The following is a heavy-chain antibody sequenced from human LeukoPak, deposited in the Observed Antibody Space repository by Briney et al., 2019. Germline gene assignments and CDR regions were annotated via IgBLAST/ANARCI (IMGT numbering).Heavy chain of an antibody. Sequence: PSETLSLTCTVSGGSISSSSYYWSWIRQPPGKGLEWIGSIYYSGSTYYNPSLKRRVSISVDTSKNQFSLRLSSVTAAATAVYCCARGHRRLRWFDPWGQGTLVTVSS. CDR3: ARGHRRLRWFDP. J-gene: IGHJ5*02. V-gene: IGHV4-39*07. CDR2: IYYSGST. CDR1: GGSISSSSYY.